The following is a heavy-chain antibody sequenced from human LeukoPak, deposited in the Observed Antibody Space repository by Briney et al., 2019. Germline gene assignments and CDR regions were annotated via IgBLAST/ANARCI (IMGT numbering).Heavy chain of an antibody. CDR1: GFTFSSYS. Sequence: GGSLRLSCAASGFTFSSYSMNWVRQAPGKGLEWVSSITTSSSYIYYADSVKGRFTIPRDNAKNSLYLQMNSLRAEDTAVYYCARDGGDSGFDPWGQGTLVTVSS. D-gene: IGHD2-21*02. V-gene: IGHV3-21*01. CDR3: ARDGGDSGFDP. CDR2: ITTSSSYI. J-gene: IGHJ5*02.